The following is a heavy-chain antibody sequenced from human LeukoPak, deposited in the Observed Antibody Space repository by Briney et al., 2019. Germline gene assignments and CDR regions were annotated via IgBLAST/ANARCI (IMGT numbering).Heavy chain of an antibody. J-gene: IGHJ4*02. D-gene: IGHD4-17*01. CDR1: GFSVSSNY. CDR2: IYSGGAT. Sequence: GGSLRLSCAASGFSVSSNYMNWVRQAPGKGLEWVSIIYSGGATYYADSVKGRFTISRDNSKNTLYLQMNSLRAEDTAVYYCARVLWNGDYPRFDYWGQGTLVTVSS. CDR3: ARVLWNGDYPRFDY. V-gene: IGHV3-53*01.